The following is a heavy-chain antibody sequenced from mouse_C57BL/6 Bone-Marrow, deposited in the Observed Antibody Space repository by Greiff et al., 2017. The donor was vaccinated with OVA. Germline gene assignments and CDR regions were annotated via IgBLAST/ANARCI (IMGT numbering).Heavy chain of an antibody. Sequence: QVQLQQSGAELVKPGASVKISCKASGYAFSSYWMNWVKQRPGKGLEWIGQIYPGDGDTNYNGKFKGKATLTADKSSSTAYMQLSSLTSEDSAVYFCARRGYGSSYFWFAYWGQGTLVTVSA. J-gene: IGHJ3*01. V-gene: IGHV1-80*01. D-gene: IGHD1-1*01. CDR3: ARRGYGSSYFWFAY. CDR1: GYAFSSYW. CDR2: IYPGDGDT.